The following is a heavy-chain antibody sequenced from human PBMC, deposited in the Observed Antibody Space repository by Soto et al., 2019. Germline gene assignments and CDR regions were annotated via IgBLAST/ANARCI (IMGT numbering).Heavy chain of an antibody. CDR1: GFTFSSYG. D-gene: IGHD2-2*01. CDR2: IWYDGSNK. CDR3: ARDGWYCISTSCSPPYYGMDV. Sequence: QVQLVESGGGVVQPGRSLRLSCAASGFTFSSYGMHWVRQAPGKGLEWVAVIWYDGSNKYYADSVKGRFTISRDNSKNTLYLQMNSLRAEDTAVYYCARDGWYCISTSCSPPYYGMDVWGQGTTVTVSS. J-gene: IGHJ6*02. V-gene: IGHV3-33*01.